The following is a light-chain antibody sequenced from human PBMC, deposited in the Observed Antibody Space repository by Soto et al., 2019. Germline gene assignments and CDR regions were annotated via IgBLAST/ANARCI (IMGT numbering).Light chain of an antibody. CDR3: QQYNNWPLT. CDR1: QSVAGN. CDR2: GAS. J-gene: IGKJ4*01. V-gene: IGKV3-15*01. Sequence: EIVMTQSQATLSVSAGERATLSCSASQSVAGNLAWYQKKPCLAPRLLKYGASTRATGIPARFSGSGSGTEFTLTISSLPSEDVGVYYGQQYNNWPLTFGGGTQVQSK.